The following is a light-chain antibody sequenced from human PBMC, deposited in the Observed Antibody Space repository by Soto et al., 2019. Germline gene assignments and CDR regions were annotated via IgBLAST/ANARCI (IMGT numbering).Light chain of an antibody. CDR1: SSNLGNNN. Sequence: QSVLTQPPSVSAAPGQEVTVSCSGSSSNLGNNNVCWFRHLPGTAPTLLIYDNNKRPSGIPDRFSGSKSGTSATLGVTGLQTGDETDYYCGAWDNSLSAVIFGGGTKVTV. CDR2: DNN. J-gene: IGLJ2*01. CDR3: GAWDNSLSAVI. V-gene: IGLV1-51*01.